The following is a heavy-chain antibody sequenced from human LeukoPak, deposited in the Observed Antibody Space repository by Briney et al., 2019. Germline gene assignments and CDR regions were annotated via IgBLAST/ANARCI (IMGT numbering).Heavy chain of an antibody. Sequence: SVTVSRKCTVGTFSSYAISWVRQPPGQGLDWVGGSFPIFGTANNAHKFQGRVTITTAESTSTAYMELSSLRSEATAVYYCARVSIGDIVVVPAAQAYYYYYTDVWGKGTTVTVSS. CDR1: VGTFSSYA. D-gene: IGHD2-2*01. J-gene: IGHJ6*03. CDR2: SFPIFGTA. V-gene: IGHV1-69*05. CDR3: ARVSIGDIVVVPAAQAYYYYYTDV.